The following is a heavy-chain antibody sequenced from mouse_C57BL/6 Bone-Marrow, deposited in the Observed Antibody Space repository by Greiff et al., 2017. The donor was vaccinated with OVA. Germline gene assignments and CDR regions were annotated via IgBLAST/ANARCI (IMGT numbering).Heavy chain of an antibody. J-gene: IGHJ4*01. CDR2: INPNNGGT. CDR1: GYTFTDYY. V-gene: IGHV1-26*01. Sequence: VQLQQSGPELVKPGASVKISCKASGYTFTDYYMNWVQQSHGKSLEWIGDINPNNGGTSYNQKFKGKATLTVDKSSSTAYRERSRLTSEDSAVYYGAIEDIYYGNYYAMDYLGQGTAVTVSS. CDR3: AIEDIYYGNYYAMDY. D-gene: IGHD2-1*01.